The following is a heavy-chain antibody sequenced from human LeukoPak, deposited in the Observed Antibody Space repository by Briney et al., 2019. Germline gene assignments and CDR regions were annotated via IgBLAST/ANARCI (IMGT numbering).Heavy chain of an antibody. Sequence: GGSLRLSCVASGFTFTTYSMNWVRQAPGKGLEWVSSMSSSSTYIYYADSVKGRFTISRDNAKNSLYLQMNSLRAEDTAVYYCARDQSLTMVRGVIIPLDYYYGVDVWGQGTTVTVSS. D-gene: IGHD3-10*01. CDR3: ARDQSLTMVRGVIIPLDYYYGVDV. J-gene: IGHJ6*02. V-gene: IGHV3-21*01. CDR2: MSSSSTYI. CDR1: GFTFTTYS.